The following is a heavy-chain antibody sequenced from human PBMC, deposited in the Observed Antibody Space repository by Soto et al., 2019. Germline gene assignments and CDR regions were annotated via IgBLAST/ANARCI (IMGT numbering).Heavy chain of an antibody. Sequence: DVQLVESGGGLVKPGGSLRLSCTASGFTFNLYTLNWVRQAPGKGLEWVSSIRSTSSYIYYADSVKGRFAISRDNAEKSLFLQMSDLRAEDTALYYCATEGRSGYRNFDFWGQGTLVTVSS. CDR2: IRSTSSYI. V-gene: IGHV3-21*01. J-gene: IGHJ4*02. CDR3: ATEGRSGYRNFDF. D-gene: IGHD3-22*01. CDR1: GFTFNLYT.